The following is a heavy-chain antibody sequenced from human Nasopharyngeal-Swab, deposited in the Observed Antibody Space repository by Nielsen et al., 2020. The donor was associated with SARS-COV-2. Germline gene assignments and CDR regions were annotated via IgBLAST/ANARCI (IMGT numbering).Heavy chain of an antibody. J-gene: IGHJ6*03. CDR3: ARRRGPAYYYYMDV. CDR1: GDSISRGDYY. V-gene: IGHV4-30-4*01. Sequence: SETLSLTCSVSGDSISRGDYYWSWIRQSPVKGLEWIGYIYHTGSTSYNPSLRSRVIKSSDASKNQFSLRLSSVTAADTAMYYCARRRGPAYYYYMDVWGKWTPVTVSS. CDR2: IYHTGST.